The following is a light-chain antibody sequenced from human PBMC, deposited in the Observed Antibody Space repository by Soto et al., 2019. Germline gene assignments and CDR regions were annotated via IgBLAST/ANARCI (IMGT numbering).Light chain of an antibody. V-gene: IGKV3-20*01. CDR1: QSLSSNY. CDR2: GAS. Sequence: EIVLTQSPGTLSLSPGERATLSCRASQSLSSNYLAWYQQKPGQAPRLLIYGASSRATGIPDRLSGGGSGTDFTLTISRLEPEDFAVYYCQQYVSSPYTFGQGTKLEIK. J-gene: IGKJ2*01. CDR3: QQYVSSPYT.